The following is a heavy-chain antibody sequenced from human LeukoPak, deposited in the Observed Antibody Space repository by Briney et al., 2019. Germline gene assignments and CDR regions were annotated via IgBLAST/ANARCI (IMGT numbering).Heavy chain of an antibody. D-gene: IGHD2-2*01. CDR2: INHRGST. Sequence: SETLSLTCAVYGGSFSGYYWSWIRQPPGKGLEWIGEINHRGSTNYNPSLKSRVTISVDTSKNQFSLKLSSVTAADTAVYYCAREPLGYCSSTSCPPYGMDVWGQGTTVTVSS. CDR3: AREPLGYCSSTSCPPYGMDV. CDR1: GGSFSGYY. J-gene: IGHJ6*02. V-gene: IGHV4-34*01.